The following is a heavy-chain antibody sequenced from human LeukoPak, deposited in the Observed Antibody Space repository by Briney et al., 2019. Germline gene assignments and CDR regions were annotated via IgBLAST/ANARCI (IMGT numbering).Heavy chain of an antibody. CDR3: ARDERYYYDSSGYYRY. CDR2: ISAYSGNT. V-gene: IGHV1-18*01. J-gene: IGHJ4*02. Sequence: GASVKVSCKASGYTFTSYGISWVRQAPGQGLEWMGWISAYSGNTNYAQKLQGRVTMTTDTSTSTAYMELRSLRSDDTAVYCCARDERYYYDSSGYYRYWGQGTLVTVSS. CDR1: GYTFTSYG. D-gene: IGHD3-22*01.